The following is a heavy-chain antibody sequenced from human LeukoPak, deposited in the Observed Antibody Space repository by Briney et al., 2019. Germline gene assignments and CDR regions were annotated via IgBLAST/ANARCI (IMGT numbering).Heavy chain of an antibody. J-gene: IGHJ4*02. Sequence: GGSLRLSCEASGFTFSSYWMHWVRQAPGKGLVWVSRINGDGSGTSYADSVKGRFTISRDNAKNTLYLQMNCLRDEDTAVYYCARDLGGDRFFNYWGQGTLVTVSS. CDR1: GFTFSSYW. CDR3: ARDLGGDRFFNY. CDR2: INGDGSGT. V-gene: IGHV3-74*01. D-gene: IGHD2-21*02.